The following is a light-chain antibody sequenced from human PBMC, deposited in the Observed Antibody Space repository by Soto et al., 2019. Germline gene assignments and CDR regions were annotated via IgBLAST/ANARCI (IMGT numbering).Light chain of an antibody. J-gene: IGKJ3*01. CDR2: AAS. V-gene: IGKV1-27*01. Sequence: DIQMTQSPSSLSASVGDRVTITCRASQGISNYLAWYQQKPGKVPKLLIYAASTLQSGVPSRFSGSGSGIDFTLTISSLQPEDVATYYCQKYNSAPRITFGPGTKVDIK. CDR3: QKYNSAPRIT. CDR1: QGISNY.